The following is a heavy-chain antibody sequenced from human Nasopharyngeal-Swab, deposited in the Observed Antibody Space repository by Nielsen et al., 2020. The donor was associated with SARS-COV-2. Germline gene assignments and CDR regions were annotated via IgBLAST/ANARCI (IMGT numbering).Heavy chain of an antibody. D-gene: IGHD3-16*02. CDR2: INPSGGST. V-gene: IGHV1-46*01. Sequence: ASVKVSCKASGYTFTSYYMHWVRQAPGQGLEWMGIINPSGGSTSYAQKFQGRVTMTRDTSTSTVYMELSSLRSEDTAVYYCARGTFGGVIVIPAPFDYWGQGTLVTVSS. J-gene: IGHJ4*02. CDR3: ARGTFGGVIVIPAPFDY. CDR1: GYTFTSYY.